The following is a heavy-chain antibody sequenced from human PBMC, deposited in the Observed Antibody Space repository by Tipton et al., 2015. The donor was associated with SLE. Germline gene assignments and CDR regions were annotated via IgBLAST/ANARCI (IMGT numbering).Heavy chain of an antibody. CDR3: ARGIGSSWGHY. CDR2: IYYRGST. V-gene: IGHV4-39*01. CDR1: GGSISTSDFY. D-gene: IGHD6-13*01. J-gene: IGHJ4*02. Sequence: TLSLTCTVSGGSISTSDFYWGWIRQPPGKGLEWIGSIYYRGSTYYNPSLKSRVTISVDTSKNQFSLKLSSVTAADTAVYYCARGIGSSWGHYWGQGTLVTVSS.